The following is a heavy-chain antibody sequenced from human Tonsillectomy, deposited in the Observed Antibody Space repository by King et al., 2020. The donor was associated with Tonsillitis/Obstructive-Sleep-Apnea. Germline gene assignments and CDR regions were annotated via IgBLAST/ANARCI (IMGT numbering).Heavy chain of an antibody. J-gene: IGHJ4*02. D-gene: IGHD3-3*01. CDR3: ASFLPAGGDFWSGYYGDY. CDR1: GGSFSGYY. Sequence: VQLQQWGAGLLKPSETLSLTCAVYGGSFSGYYWSWIRQPPGKGLEWTGEINHSGSTNYNPSLKSRVTISVDTSKNQFSLKLSSVTAADTAVYYCASFLPAGGDFWSGYYGDYWGQGTLVTVSS. V-gene: IGHV4-34*01. CDR2: INHSGST.